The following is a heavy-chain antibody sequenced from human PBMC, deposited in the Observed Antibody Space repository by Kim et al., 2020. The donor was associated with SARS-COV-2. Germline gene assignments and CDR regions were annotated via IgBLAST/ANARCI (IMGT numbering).Heavy chain of an antibody. CDR3: AVASTNYFDY. CDR1: GGTFSSYV. J-gene: IGHJ4*02. V-gene: IGHV1-69*13. CDR2: IIPTLGTT. D-gene: IGHD6-19*01. Sequence: SVKVSCKASGGTFSSYVINWVRQAPGQGLEWMGGIIPTLGTTDYAQKFQGRVTITADESTSTAYMDLSSLRSEDTAVYYCAVASTNYFDYWGQGTLVTVSS.